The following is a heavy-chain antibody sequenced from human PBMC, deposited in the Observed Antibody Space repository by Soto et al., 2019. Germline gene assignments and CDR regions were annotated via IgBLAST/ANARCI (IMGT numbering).Heavy chain of an antibody. CDR2: IIPIFGTA. J-gene: IGHJ5*02. CDR3: ARLETWSGIAAVNWFDP. D-gene: IGHD6-13*01. Sequence: SVKVSCKASGGTFSSYAITWVRQAPGQGLEWMGGIIPIFGTANYAQKFQGRVTTTADESTSTAYMELSSLRSEDTAVYYCARLETWSGIAAVNWFDPWGQGTLVTVSS. V-gene: IGHV1-69*13. CDR1: GGTFSSYA.